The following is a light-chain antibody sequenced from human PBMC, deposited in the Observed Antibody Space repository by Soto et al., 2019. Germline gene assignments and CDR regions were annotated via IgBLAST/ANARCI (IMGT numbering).Light chain of an antibody. CDR3: QQRSNWPPIT. V-gene: IGKV3-11*01. CDR1: QSVSSY. CDR2: DAS. Sequence: SVLTQSPATMSLSPGERDTLSCRASQSVSSYLAWYQQKPGQAPRLLIYDASNRATGIPARFSGSGSGTDFTLTISSLEPEDFAVYYCQQRSNWPPITFGQGTRLA. J-gene: IGKJ5*01.